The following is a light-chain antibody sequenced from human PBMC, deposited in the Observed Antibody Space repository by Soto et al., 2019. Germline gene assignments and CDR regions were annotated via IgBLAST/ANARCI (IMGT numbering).Light chain of an antibody. CDR1: QGIYNY. J-gene: IGKJ2*01. CDR2: AAS. CDR3: QKYNSAPPT. Sequence: DIQMTQSPSSLSASVGDRVTITCRASQGIYNYLAWYQQKPGKVPKLLIYAASTLQSGVPSRFSGSGSGTDFTLTISSLQPEDVATYDCQKYNSAPPTFGQGTKLEIK. V-gene: IGKV1-27*01.